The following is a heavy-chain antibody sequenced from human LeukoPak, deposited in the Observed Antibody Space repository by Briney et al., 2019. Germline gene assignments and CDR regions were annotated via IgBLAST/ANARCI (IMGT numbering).Heavy chain of an antibody. D-gene: IGHD6-13*01. CDR3: AGGRAAAGPDY. Sequence: SVKVSCKASGGTFSSSAISWVRQAPGQGLEWMGGIIPIFGTANYAQKFQGRVTITTDESTSTAYMELSSLRSEDTAVYYCAGGRAAAGPDYWGQGTLVTVSS. J-gene: IGHJ4*02. CDR2: IIPIFGTA. CDR1: GGTFSSSA. V-gene: IGHV1-69*05.